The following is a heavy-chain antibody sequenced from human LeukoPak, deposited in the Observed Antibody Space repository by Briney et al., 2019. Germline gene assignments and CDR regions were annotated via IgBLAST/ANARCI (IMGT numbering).Heavy chain of an antibody. Sequence: ASVKVSCKASGGTFSSYAISWVRQAPGQGLEWMGGIIPIFGTANYAQKSQGRVTITTDESTSTAYMELSSLRSEDTAVYYCAVPAAIHRSYYYYMDVWGKGTTVTVSS. CDR1: GGTFSSYA. J-gene: IGHJ6*03. V-gene: IGHV1-69*05. D-gene: IGHD2-2*02. CDR3: AVPAAIHRSYYYYMDV. CDR2: IIPIFGTA.